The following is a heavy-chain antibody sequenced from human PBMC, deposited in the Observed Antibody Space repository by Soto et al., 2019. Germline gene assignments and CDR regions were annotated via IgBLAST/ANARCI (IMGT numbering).Heavy chain of an antibody. CDR1: GGSISSGGYY. D-gene: IGHD3-10*01. Sequence: SETLSLTCTVSGGSISSGGYYWSWIRQHPGKGLEWIGYIYYSGSTYYNPSLKSRVTISVDTSKNQFSLKLSSVTAADTAVYYCASPAVGEHYGMDVWGQGTTVTVSS. CDR3: ASPAVGEHYGMDV. J-gene: IGHJ6*02. CDR2: IYYSGST. V-gene: IGHV4-31*03.